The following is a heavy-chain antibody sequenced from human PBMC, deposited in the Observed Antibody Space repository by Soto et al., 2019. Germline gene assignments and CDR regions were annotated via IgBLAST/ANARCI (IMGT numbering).Heavy chain of an antibody. V-gene: IGHV1-2*02. Sequence: QVQLAQSGAEVKKPGASVKVSCKASGYIFSDYYMYWVRQAPGQGLEWMGWINPDSGVTKYTQKFQGRVTMTRDTSISTAYMELSGLTSDDTAVYFCARKVRDYNFDYWGQGTLVTVSS. CDR2: INPDSGVT. CDR3: ARKVRDYNFDY. CDR1: GYIFSDYY. D-gene: IGHD4-17*01. J-gene: IGHJ4*02.